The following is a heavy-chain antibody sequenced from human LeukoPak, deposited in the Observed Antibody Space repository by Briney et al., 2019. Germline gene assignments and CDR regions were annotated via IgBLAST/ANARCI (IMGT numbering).Heavy chain of an antibody. CDR1: GGSFSGYY. Sequence: SETLSLTCAVYGGSFSGYYWSWIRQPPGKGREWIGEINHSGSTNYNPSLKSRVTISVDTSKNQFSLKLSSVTAADTAVYYCARVGYGDYAPDWGQGTLVTVSS. J-gene: IGHJ4*02. V-gene: IGHV4-34*01. CDR3: ARVGYGDYAPD. D-gene: IGHD4-17*01. CDR2: INHSGST.